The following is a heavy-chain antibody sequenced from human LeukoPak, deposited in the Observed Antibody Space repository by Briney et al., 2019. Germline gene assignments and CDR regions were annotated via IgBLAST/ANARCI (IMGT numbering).Heavy chain of an antibody. Sequence: PGGSLRLSCAASGFTFSSYWMSWVRQAPGKGLEWVANIKPDGSEKYYVDSVKGRFTISRDNAKNSLYLQMNSLRGEDTAVYYCARESTREETVATGTSRKRFYYSYYYINVWGKGTTVTISS. D-gene: IGHD6-13*01. J-gene: IGHJ6*03. CDR3: ARESTREETVATGTSRKRFYYSYYYINV. CDR1: GFTFSSYW. V-gene: IGHV3-7*01. CDR2: IKPDGSEK.